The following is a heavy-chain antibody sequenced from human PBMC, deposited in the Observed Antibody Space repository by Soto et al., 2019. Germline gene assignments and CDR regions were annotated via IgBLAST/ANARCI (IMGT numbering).Heavy chain of an antibody. CDR2: TRNKANSYTT. V-gene: IGHV3-72*01. Sequence: GGSLRLSCAVSGFIFSDHYMDWVRQAPGKGLEWVGRTRNKANSYTTEYAASVKGRFTISRDESKNSLYLQMNSLKTDDTAVYYCVRSIYAYSSGWYNDYWGQGT. CDR1: GFIFSDHY. CDR3: VRSIYAYSSGWYNDY. D-gene: IGHD6-19*01. J-gene: IGHJ4*02.